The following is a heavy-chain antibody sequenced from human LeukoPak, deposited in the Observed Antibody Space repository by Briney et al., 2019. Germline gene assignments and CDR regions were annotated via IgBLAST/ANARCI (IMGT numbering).Heavy chain of an antibody. CDR2: IYHTGNS. J-gene: IGHJ4*02. Sequence: NPSETLSLTCTVSGGSVSSGYWSWIRQPPVKGLEWIGYIYHTGNSDYNPSLKSRATISLDTSKNQFSLKLTSVTAADTAVYFCARHPFSSPFDYWGQGTLVTVSS. D-gene: IGHD2/OR15-2a*01. V-gene: IGHV4-59*08. CDR3: ARHPFSSPFDY. CDR1: GGSVSSGY.